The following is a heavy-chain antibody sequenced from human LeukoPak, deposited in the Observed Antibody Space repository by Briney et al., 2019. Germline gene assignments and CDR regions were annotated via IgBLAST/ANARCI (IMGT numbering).Heavy chain of an antibody. Sequence: AGGSLRLSCAASGFTFSIYSMNWVRQAPGKGLEWLSYISSSSSTIYYADSVKGRFTISRDNARNSLYLQMNSLRDEDTAVYYCATDFTASYRLDYWGQGTLVTVSS. J-gene: IGHJ4*02. V-gene: IGHV3-48*02. D-gene: IGHD3-16*02. CDR3: ATDFTASYRLDY. CDR1: GFTFSIYS. CDR2: ISSSSSTI.